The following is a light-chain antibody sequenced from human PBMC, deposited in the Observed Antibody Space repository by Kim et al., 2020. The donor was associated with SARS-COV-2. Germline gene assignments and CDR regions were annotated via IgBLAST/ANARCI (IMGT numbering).Light chain of an antibody. V-gene: IGKV3-15*01. Sequence: SPGERAALSCRASQSGATDLAWYQQKPGQAPRLLIFGASTRATGISARFSGSGSGTQFTLTISSLRSEDFAVYYCQQYNNWPPITFGQGTRLEIK. J-gene: IGKJ5*01. CDR1: QSGATD. CDR3: QQYNNWPPIT. CDR2: GAS.